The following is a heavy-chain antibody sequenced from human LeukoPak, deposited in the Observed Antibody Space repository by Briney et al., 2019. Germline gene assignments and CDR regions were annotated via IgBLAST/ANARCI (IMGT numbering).Heavy chain of an antibody. CDR1: GGSISSGDYY. CDR2: IYYSGST. Sequence: TSETLSLTCTVSGGSISSGDYYWSWIRQPPGKGLEWIGYIYYSGSTYYNPSLKSRVTISVDTSKNQFSLKLSSVTAADTAVYYCAGTCTEGPMYYDFWSGLGDNWFDPGAREPWSPSPQ. CDR3: AGTCTEGPMYYDFWSGLGDNWFDP. V-gene: IGHV4-30-4*01. D-gene: IGHD3-3*01. J-gene: IGHJ5*02.